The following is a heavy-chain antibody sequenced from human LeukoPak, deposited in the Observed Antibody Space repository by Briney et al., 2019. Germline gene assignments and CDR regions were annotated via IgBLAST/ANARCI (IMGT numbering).Heavy chain of an antibody. J-gene: IGHJ4*02. D-gene: IGHD3-10*01. CDR2: INHSGST. CDR3: ARGRAPYGSGSYSDY. V-gene: IGHV4-34*01. CDR1: GGSFSGYY. Sequence: SETLSLTCAVYGGSFSGYYWSWIRQPPGKGLEWIGEINHSGSTNYNPSLKSRVTISVDTSKNQFSLRLSSVTAADTAVYYCARGRAPYGSGSYSDYWGQGTLVTVSS.